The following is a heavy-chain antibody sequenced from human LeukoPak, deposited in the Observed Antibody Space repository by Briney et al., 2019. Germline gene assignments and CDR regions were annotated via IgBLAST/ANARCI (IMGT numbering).Heavy chain of an antibody. CDR1: GFTFSSYS. CDR2: ISSSSSYI. D-gene: IGHD6-13*01. J-gene: IGHJ6*02. V-gene: IGHV3-21*01. CDR3: ARDYPGIAAAEYYYGMDV. Sequence: PGGSLRLSCAASGFTFSSYSMNWVRQAPGKGLEWVSSISSSSSYIYYADSVKGRFTISRDNAKNSLYLQMNSLRAEDTAVYYCARDYPGIAAAEYYYGMDVWGQGTTVTVSS.